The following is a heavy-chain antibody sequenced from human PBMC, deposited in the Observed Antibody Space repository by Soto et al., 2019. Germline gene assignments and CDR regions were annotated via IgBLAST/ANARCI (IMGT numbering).Heavy chain of an antibody. D-gene: IGHD1-26*01. J-gene: IGHJ5*02. Sequence: QVQLQESGPGLVKPSETLTLTCTVSPGSISSSYWSWIRQPPGRGLEWIGHVAYSGTTKYHPSLKSRGSISVSTSKRQFSLRLTSVTAADTAVYYCAREAQDYYFDHWGQGILVTVSS. V-gene: IGHV4-59*01. CDR1: PGSISSSY. CDR2: VAYSGTT. CDR3: AREAQDYYFDH.